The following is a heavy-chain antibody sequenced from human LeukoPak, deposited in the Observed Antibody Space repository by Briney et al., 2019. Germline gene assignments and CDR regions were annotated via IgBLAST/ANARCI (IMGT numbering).Heavy chain of an antibody. J-gene: IGHJ4*02. Sequence: GESLKIACKGSEYSFTSYWIGWVRQMPGKGLEWVGIIFPGDSDARYSPSFQGQVTISADKSISTAYLQWSSLKASDTAMYYCARGKIAAPGTLDYWGQGTLVTVSS. V-gene: IGHV5-51*01. D-gene: IGHD6-13*01. CDR1: EYSFTSYW. CDR2: IFPGDSDA. CDR3: ARGKIAAPGTLDY.